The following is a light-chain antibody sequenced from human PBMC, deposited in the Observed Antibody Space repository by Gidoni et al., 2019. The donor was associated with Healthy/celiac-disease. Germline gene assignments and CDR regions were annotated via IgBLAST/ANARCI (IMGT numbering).Light chain of an antibody. CDR1: SYNIGRNT. V-gene: IGLV1-44*01. CDR2: SNN. Sequence: QSVLTQPPSASGTPGQRVTISCSGNSYNIGRNTVNWYQQLPGTAPKLLIYSNNQRPSGVPDRFSGSKSGTSASLAISGLQSEDEADYYCAAWDDSLNVVFGGGTKLTVL. J-gene: IGLJ2*01. CDR3: AAWDDSLNVV.